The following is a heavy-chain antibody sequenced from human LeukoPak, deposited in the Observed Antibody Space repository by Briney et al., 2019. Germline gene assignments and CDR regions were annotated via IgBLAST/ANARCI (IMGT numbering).Heavy chain of an antibody. CDR1: GFTFSSYG. Sequence: PGGSLRLSCAASGFTFSSYGMHWVRQAPGKGLEWVAVVSYDGSYKDYADSVKGRFTISRDNSRNTLYLQMNSLRPQDTAVYYCARGARKGDDYGGFFDYWGQGTLVTVSS. CDR3: ARGARKGDDYGGFFDY. V-gene: IGHV3-30*03. J-gene: IGHJ4*02. D-gene: IGHD4-23*01. CDR2: VSYDGSYK.